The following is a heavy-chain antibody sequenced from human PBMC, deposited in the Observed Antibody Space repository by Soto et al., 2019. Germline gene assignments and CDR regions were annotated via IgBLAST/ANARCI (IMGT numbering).Heavy chain of an antibody. V-gene: IGHV4-38-2*02. CDR2: IYHDVTT. J-gene: IGHJ3*02. Sequence: SETLSLTGAVCGYPITNGDFWGWIRKPPGKGLEWIGSIYHDVTTNYNPSLKSRVIISVDTSKNQFSLELRSLTAADKAVYSCVRDPSLSLQLGFDIWGQGTIVTV. CDR3: VRDPSLSLQLGFDI. D-gene: IGHD3-16*01. CDR1: GYPITNGDF.